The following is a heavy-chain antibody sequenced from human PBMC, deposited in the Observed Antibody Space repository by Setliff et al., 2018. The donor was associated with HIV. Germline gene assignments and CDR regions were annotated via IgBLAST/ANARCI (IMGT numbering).Heavy chain of an antibody. V-gene: IGHV1-69*05. CDR3: ARRADWFDL. CDR1: GGTFNNYA. CDR2: IIPMFGTP. Sequence: ASVKVSCKASGGTFNNYAINWVRQAPGQGLEWMGGIIPMFGTPNYAQKFQGRVTMTKDTSTSTAYMELRSLRYDDTAVYYCARRADWFDLWGQGTLVTVSS. J-gene: IGHJ5*02.